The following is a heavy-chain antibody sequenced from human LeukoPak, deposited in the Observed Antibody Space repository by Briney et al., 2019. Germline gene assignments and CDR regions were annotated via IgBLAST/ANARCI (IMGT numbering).Heavy chain of an antibody. CDR2: MNPDSGDT. J-gene: IGHJ4*02. D-gene: IGHD3-22*01. CDR1: GYTFTTYE. V-gene: IGHV1-8*01. Sequence: ASVKVSCKASGYTFTTYEINWVRQATGHGLAWMGWMNPDSGDTAYAQKFQGRITMTRSTSITTAYMELSSLRSEDTAVYYCARGLGSYDSSELTWPMISFWGQGTQVTVSS. CDR3: ARGLGSYDSSELTWPMISF.